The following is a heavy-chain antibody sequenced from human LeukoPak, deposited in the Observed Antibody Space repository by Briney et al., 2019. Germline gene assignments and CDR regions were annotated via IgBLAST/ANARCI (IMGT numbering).Heavy chain of an antibody. Sequence: PGGSLRLSCAASGFTFSSYALNWVRQAPGKGLEWISTISGSDGSTYYADSVKGRFTISRDNSKNTLYLQMNSLRAEDTAVYYCAKGYISNFDYWGQGTLVTVSS. CDR3: AKGYISNFDY. J-gene: IGHJ4*02. CDR1: GFTFSSYA. V-gene: IGHV3-23*01. D-gene: IGHD1-1*01. CDR2: ISGSDGST.